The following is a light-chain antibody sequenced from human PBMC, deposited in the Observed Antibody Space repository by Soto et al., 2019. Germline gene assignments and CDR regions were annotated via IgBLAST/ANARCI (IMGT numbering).Light chain of an antibody. V-gene: IGKV1-5*03. CDR2: KAS. CDR3: QQYETYPLT. J-gene: IGKJ4*01. Sequence: DIQMTQSPSTLSASVGDRVTITCRASQNINTWLAWYQQKPGKAPYLLIYKASNLQSGVPSRFSGSASGTEFTPTISSLQPDDIATYYCQQYETYPLTYGGGTKVEI. CDR1: QNINTW.